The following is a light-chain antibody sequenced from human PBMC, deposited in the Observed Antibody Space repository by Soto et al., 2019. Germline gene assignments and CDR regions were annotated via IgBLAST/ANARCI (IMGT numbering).Light chain of an antibody. CDR1: QSFSVW. CDR2: MAS. CDR3: SQNKIYPNR. J-gene: IGKJ1*01. Sequence: DIQLTQSPSTLSASVGDRVTITCRAGQSFSVWLAWYQQKPGKVPKLLIYMASTLESGFPSRFSGSVSGTEYTLTISSRQSHDLATSYRSQNKIYPNRFVQGTKV. V-gene: IGKV1-5*03.